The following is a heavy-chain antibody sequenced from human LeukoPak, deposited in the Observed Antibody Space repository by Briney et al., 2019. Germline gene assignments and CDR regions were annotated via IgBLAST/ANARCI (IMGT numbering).Heavy chain of an antibody. V-gene: IGHV4-59*08. J-gene: IGHJ4*02. Sequence: PSETLSLTCTVSGGSISNYYRSWIRQPPGKGLEWIGYIYSSGHTNYNPSLKNRDTISVDTSKNQFSLNLTSVTAADTAVYYCARHFSGAAAPLPFDYWGQGTLVTVSS. CDR3: ARHFSGAAAPLPFDY. D-gene: IGHD6-13*01. CDR1: GGSISNYY. CDR2: IYSSGHT.